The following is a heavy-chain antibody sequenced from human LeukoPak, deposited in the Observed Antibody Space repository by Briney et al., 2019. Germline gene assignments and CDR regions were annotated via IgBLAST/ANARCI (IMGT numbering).Heavy chain of an antibody. V-gene: IGHV4-59*08. J-gene: IGHJ4*02. Sequence: LETLSLTCTVSGGSISSYYWSWIRQPPGKGLEWIGYIYYSGSTNYNPSLKSRVTISVDTSKNQFSLKLSSVTAADTAVYYCARRYGSYYEGWFFDYWGQGTLVTVSS. CDR1: GGSISSYY. CDR3: ARRYGSYYEGWFFDY. D-gene: IGHD1-26*01. CDR2: IYYSGST.